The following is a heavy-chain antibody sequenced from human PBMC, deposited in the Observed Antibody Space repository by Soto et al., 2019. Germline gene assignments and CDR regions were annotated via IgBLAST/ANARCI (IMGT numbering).Heavy chain of an antibody. V-gene: IGHV1-3*01. D-gene: IGHD2-2*01. J-gene: IGHJ4*02. CDR2: INAGNGNT. CDR3: AVIVVVPAANDYFDY. CDR1: GYTFTSYA. Sequence: QVQLVQSGAEVKKPGASVKVSCKASGYTFTSYAMHWVRQAPGQRLEWMGWINAGNGNTKYSQKFQGRVTITRDTSASTAYMELSSLRSEDTAVYYCAVIVVVPAANDYFDYRGQGTLVTVSS.